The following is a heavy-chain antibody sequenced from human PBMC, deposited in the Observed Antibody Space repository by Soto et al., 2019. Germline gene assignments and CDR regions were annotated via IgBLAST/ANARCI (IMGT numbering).Heavy chain of an antibody. Sequence: QVQLQESGPGLVKPSQTLSLTCTVTGGSMTSGDQYWTWIRHRPGEGREWFGYINHRGSLNYHPSLKSSGSMAVGTDKNQFVLDLSCVTGADTALDYCSRGLPQRQGRNMDVCGQGTTVTVSS. CDR2: INHRGSL. V-gene: IGHV4-31*01. J-gene: IGHJ6*02. CDR3: SRGLPQRQGRNMDV. D-gene: IGHD1-1*01. CDR1: GGSMTSGDQY.